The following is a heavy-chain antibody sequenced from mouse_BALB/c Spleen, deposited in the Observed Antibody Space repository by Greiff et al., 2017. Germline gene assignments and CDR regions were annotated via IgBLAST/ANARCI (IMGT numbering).Heavy chain of an antibody. J-gene: IGHJ4*01. V-gene: IGHV1-7*01. Sequence: VQLQQSGAELAKPGASVKMSCKASGYTFTSYWMHWVKQRPGQGLEWIGYINPSTGYTEYNQKFKDKATLTADKSSSTAYMQLSSLTSEDSAVYYCARDYRYDGRFYAMDYWGQGTSVTVSS. D-gene: IGHD2-14*01. CDR1: GYTFTSYW. CDR2: INPSTGYT. CDR3: ARDYRYDGRFYAMDY.